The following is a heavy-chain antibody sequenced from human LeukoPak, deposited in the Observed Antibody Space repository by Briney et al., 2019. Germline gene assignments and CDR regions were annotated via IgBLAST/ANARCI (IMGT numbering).Heavy chain of an antibody. Sequence: GRSLRLPCAASGFTFDDYAMLWVRPAPGKGLEWVSGISWNSGSIGYADSVKGRFTISRDNDKNSLYLQMNSLRAEDTALYYCAKVGGRYSYGLDYFDYWGQGTLVTVSS. J-gene: IGHJ4*02. D-gene: IGHD5-18*01. V-gene: IGHV3-9*01. CDR3: AKVGGRYSYGLDYFDY. CDR1: GFTFDDYA. CDR2: ISWNSGSI.